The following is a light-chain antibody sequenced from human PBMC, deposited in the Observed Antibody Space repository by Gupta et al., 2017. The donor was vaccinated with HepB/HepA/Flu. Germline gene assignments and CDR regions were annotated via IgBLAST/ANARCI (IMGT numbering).Light chain of an antibody. V-gene: IGLV1-47*02. Sequence: QSALPQPPSASGTPGQRVTISCSGSSPNVGRDKVYWYQQLTATAPKLLIYDDGQRTSGVPGRFSDSKYGTSATVAISGLRAEEDADYYCAAGENSMSGYVFGTGTGVTVL. J-gene: IGLJ1*01. CDR3: AAGENSMSGYV. CDR1: SPNVGRDK. CDR2: DDG.